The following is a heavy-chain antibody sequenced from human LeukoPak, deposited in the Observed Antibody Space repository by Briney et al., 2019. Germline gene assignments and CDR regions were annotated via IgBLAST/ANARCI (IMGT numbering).Heavy chain of an antibody. Sequence: GGSLRLSCAASGFTFSDHAMSWVRQAPAKGLEWVSSINGNGGGGYYIDSVKGRFTISRDNSKNTLYLQMNSLRAEDTAVYYCARESYGYYDSSGYYFDYWGQGTLVTVSS. D-gene: IGHD3-22*01. CDR3: ARESYGYYDSSGYYFDY. J-gene: IGHJ4*02. CDR1: GFTFSDHA. CDR2: INGNGGGG. V-gene: IGHV3-23*01.